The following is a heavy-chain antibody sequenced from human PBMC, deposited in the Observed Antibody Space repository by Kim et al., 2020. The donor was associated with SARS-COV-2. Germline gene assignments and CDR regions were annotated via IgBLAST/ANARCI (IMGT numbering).Heavy chain of an antibody. CDR3: ARDVTYGRHEL. J-gene: IGHJ4*02. Sequence: GGSLRLSCVASGFTFSNYYMSWVRQAPGKGLEWVANIKTDGSDKGHVDSVKGRFTISRDNAKNSLNLQFDSLRAEDTAVYYCARDVTYGRHELWGRGTLVTVSS. CDR2: IKTDGSDK. CDR1: GFTFSNYY. D-gene: IGHD3-10*01. V-gene: IGHV3-7*01.